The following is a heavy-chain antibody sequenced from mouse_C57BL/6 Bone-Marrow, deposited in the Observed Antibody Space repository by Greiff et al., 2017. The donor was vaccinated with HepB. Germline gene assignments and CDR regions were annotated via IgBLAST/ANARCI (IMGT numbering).Heavy chain of an antibody. CDR2: ISSGGSYT. CDR1: GFTFSSYG. V-gene: IGHV5-6*02. CDR3: ARHGDPDY. Sequence: DVKLVESGGDLVKPGGSLKLSCAASGFTFSSYGMSWVRQTPDKRLEWVATISSGGSYTYYPDSVKGRFTISRDNAKNTLYLQMSSLKSEDTAMYYCARHGDPDYWGQGTTLTVSS. J-gene: IGHJ2*01. D-gene: IGHD3-3*01.